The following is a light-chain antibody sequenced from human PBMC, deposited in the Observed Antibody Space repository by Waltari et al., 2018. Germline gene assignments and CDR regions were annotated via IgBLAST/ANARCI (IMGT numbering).Light chain of an antibody. Sequence: QSALTQPASVSGSPGQSITISCTGTSSDVGGYHYVSLYQQHPGKAPKLMIYDVSKRPSGVSTRFSGSKSGNTASLTISGLQAEDEADYYCSSYTSSSTYVFGTGTKVTVL. CDR3: SSYTSSSTYV. V-gene: IGLV2-14*01. J-gene: IGLJ1*01. CDR2: DVS. CDR1: SSDVGGYHY.